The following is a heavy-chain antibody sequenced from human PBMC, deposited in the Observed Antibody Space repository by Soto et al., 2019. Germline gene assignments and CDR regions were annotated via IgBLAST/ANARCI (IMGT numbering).Heavy chain of an antibody. CDR3: AAVPHITHPGY. Sequence: GASVKVSCKASGFTFTSSAVQWVRQARGQRLEWIGWIVVGSGNTNYAQKFQKRVTITRDMSTSTAYMELSSLRSEDTAVYYCAAVPHITHPGYWGQGTLVTVSS. V-gene: IGHV1-58*01. J-gene: IGHJ1*01. D-gene: IGHD3-3*01. CDR1: GFTFTSSA. CDR2: IVVGSGNT.